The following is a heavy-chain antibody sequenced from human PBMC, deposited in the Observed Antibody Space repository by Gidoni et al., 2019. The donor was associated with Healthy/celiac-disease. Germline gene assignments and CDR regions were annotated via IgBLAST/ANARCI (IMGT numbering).Heavy chain of an antibody. V-gene: IGHV1-69*01. J-gene: IGHJ6*03. Sequence: QVQLVHSGAEVKKPGSSVKVSCKASGRTFSSHAITWVRQAPGQGLEWMGGIIPIFGTANYAQKFQGRVTITADESTSTAYMELSSLRSEDTAVYYCASGHSPPEYCSSTSCYPYYYYYMDVWGKGTTVTVSS. D-gene: IGHD2-2*01. CDR2: IIPIFGTA. CDR1: GRTFSSHA. CDR3: ASGHSPPEYCSSTSCYPYYYYYMDV.